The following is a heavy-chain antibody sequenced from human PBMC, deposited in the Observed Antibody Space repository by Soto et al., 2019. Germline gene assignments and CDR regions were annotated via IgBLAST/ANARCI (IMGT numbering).Heavy chain of an antibody. CDR2: IYHSGST. CDR3: ARYCGGGSCYLGAFDI. Sequence: SETLSLTCTVSGVSINSANWWTWVRQSPGKGLEWIGEIYHSGSTNLNPSLKSRVTISVDNSKNQFYLELTSVTAADTAVYYCARYCGGGSCYLGAFDIWGQGTMVTVSS. J-gene: IGHJ3*02. CDR1: GVSINSANW. D-gene: IGHD2-15*01. V-gene: IGHV4-4*02.